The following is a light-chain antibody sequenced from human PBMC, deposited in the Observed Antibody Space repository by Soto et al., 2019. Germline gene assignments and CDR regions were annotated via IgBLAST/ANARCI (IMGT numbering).Light chain of an antibody. CDR2: DVS. J-gene: IGLJ2*01. CDR3: SSYTSSSTLV. Sequence: QAALTQPASVSGSPGQSITISCTGTSSDVGGYNYVSWYQQHPGKAPKLMIYDVSIRPSGVSHRFSGSKSGNTASLTLSGLQAEDESDYYCSSYTSSSTLVFGGGTKLTVL. CDR1: SSDVGGYNY. V-gene: IGLV2-14*01.